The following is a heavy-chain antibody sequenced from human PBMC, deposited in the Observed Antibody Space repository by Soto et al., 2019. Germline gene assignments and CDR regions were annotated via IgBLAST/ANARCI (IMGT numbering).Heavy chain of an antibody. CDR1: GYTFTGYY. CDR3: ARDSSSWSSDGMDV. J-gene: IGHJ6*02. Sequence: ASVKVSCKASGYTFTGYYMHWLRQAPGQGLEWMGWINPNSGGTNYAQKFQGWVTMTRDTSISTAYMELSRLRSDDTAVYYCARDSSSWSSDGMDVWGQGTTVTVSS. D-gene: IGHD6-13*01. CDR2: INPNSGGT. V-gene: IGHV1-2*04.